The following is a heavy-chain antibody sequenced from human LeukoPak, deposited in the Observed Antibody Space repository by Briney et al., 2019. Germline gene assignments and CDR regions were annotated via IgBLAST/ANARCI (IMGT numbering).Heavy chain of an antibody. CDR3: ARDQWTTVTTDTDIIDY. Sequence: ASVKVSCKASGGTFSSYAISWVRQAPGQGLEWMGRIIPILGIANYAQKFQGRVTITADKSTSTAYMELSSLRSEDTAVYYCARDQWTTVTTDTDIIDYWGQGTLVTVSS. D-gene: IGHD4-17*01. CDR2: IIPILGIA. V-gene: IGHV1-69*04. CDR1: GGTFSSYA. J-gene: IGHJ4*02.